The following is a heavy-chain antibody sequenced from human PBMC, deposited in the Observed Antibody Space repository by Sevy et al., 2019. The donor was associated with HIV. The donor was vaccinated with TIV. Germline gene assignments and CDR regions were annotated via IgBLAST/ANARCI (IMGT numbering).Heavy chain of an antibody. CDR2: ITRNSYEAYGGTT. CDR3: TRGLATADTPEYYFDY. CDR1: GFTFDDYA. J-gene: IGHJ4*02. V-gene: IGHV3-49*03. Sequence: GGSLRLSCTTSGFTFDDYAMSWFRQAPGKGLEWVAFITRNSYEAYGGTTDYAASVKGRFIISRDDSKSVAYLQMNSLQPEDTAVYYCTRGLATADTPEYYFDYWGQGTLVTVSS. D-gene: IGHD5-12*01.